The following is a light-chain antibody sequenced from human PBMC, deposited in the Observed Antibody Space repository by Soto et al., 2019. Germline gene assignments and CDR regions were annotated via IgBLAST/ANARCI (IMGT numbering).Light chain of an antibody. CDR2: EGT. Sequence: QSVLTQLASVSGSPGQSITISCTRSSTDFENYNLVSWYQHCPDKAPKLIIYEGTKRPSEISDRFSGSESDTTASLIISGLQPEDEADYYCSSYAGSSARVVFGGGTKLTVL. CDR1: STDFENYNL. J-gene: IGLJ2*01. V-gene: IGLV2-23*01. CDR3: SSYAGSSARVV.